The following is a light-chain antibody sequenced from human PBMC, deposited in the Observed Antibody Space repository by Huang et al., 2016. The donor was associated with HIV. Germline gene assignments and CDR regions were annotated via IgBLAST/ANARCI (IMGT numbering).Light chain of an antibody. CDR2: LGS. J-gene: IGKJ1*01. CDR3: MQSLQIPWT. CDR1: QSLLHSNGYNF. V-gene: IGKV2-28*01. Sequence: DIVMTQSPLSLPVTPGEPASIACRSNQSLLHSNGYNFLDWYLQKPGQSPQLLIYLGSNRASGVPDRFSGSGSGTYFTLKISRVEAEDVGVYYCMQSLQIPWTFGQGTTVEI.